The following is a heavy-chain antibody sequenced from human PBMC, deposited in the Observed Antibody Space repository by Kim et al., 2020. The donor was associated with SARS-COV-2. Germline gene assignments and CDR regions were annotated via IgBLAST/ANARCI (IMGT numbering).Heavy chain of an antibody. CDR1: GYTFTSYD. CDR3: ARGHLKSIVVVNAPCPYYYYMDV. D-gene: IGHD2-21*01. J-gene: IGHJ6*03. V-gene: IGHV1-8*01. Sequence: ASVKVSCKASGYTFTSYDINWVRQATGQGLEWMGWMNPNSGNTGYAQKFQGRVTMTRNTSISTAYMELSSLRSEDTAVYYCARGHLKSIVVVNAPCPYYYYMDVWGKGTTVTVSS. CDR2: MNPNSGNT.